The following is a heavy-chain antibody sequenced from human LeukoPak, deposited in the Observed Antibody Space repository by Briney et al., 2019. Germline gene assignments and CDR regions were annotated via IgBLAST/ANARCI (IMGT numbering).Heavy chain of an antibody. CDR1: GGTFSSYAI. V-gene: IGHV4-30-4*08. CDR3: ARASWPRIY. CDR2: IYYSGST. Sequence: SCKASGGTFSSYAISWIRQPPGKGLEWIGYIYYSGSTYYNPSLKSRVTISVDTSKNQFSLKLSSVTAADTAVYYCARASWPRIYWGQGTLVTVSS. J-gene: IGHJ4*02. D-gene: IGHD2-2*01.